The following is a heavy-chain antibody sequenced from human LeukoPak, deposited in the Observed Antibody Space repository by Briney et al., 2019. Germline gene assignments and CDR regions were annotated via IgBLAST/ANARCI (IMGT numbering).Heavy chain of an antibody. CDR2: ISSSGSTI. CDR3: ARAKLDLWFGELLAY. D-gene: IGHD3-10*01. V-gene: IGHV3-11*01. Sequence: GGSLRLSCAASGFTFSDYYMSWIRQAPGKGLEWVSYISSSGSTIYYADSVKGRFTISRDNAKNSLYLQMNSLRAEDTAVYYCARAKLDLWFGELLAYWGQGTLVTVSS. CDR1: GFTFSDYY. J-gene: IGHJ4*02.